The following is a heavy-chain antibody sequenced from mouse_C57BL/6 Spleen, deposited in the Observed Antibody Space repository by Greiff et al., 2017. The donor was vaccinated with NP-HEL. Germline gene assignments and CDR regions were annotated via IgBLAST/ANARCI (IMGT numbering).Heavy chain of an antibody. CDR1: GYTFTSYW. D-gene: IGHD1-1*01. Sequence: QVQLQQPGAELVKPGASVKMSCKASGYTFTSYWITWVKQRPGQGLEWIGDIYPGSGSTNYNEKFKSKATLTVDTSSSTAYMQLSSLPSEASAVYYCAIYYYGSSYLYFDVWGTGTTVTVSS. J-gene: IGHJ1*03. CDR2: IYPGSGST. V-gene: IGHV1-55*01. CDR3: AIYYYGSSYLYFDV.